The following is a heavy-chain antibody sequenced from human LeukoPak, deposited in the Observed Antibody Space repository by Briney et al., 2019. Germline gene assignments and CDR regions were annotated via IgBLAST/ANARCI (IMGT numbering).Heavy chain of an antibody. CDR1: GFTFSNYW. D-gene: IGHD4-23*01. CDR3: ARSTVVIPRLDY. J-gene: IGHJ4*02. V-gene: IGHV3-74*01. CDR2: INNDGSNI. Sequence: GGSLRLSCAASGFTFSNYWMHWVRQAPGKGLVWVSRINNDGSNIRYADSVKGRFTISRDNAQNSLYLQMNSLRAEDTAVYYCARSTVVIPRLDYWGQGTLVTVSS.